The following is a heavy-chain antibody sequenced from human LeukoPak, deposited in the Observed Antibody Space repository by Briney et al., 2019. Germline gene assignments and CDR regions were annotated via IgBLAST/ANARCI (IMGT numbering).Heavy chain of an antibody. V-gene: IGHV1-46*01. CDR3: ARDPPSYGPRFYFDH. CDR1: GYTFTSNY. Sequence: ASVKVSCKASGYTFTSNYIHWVRQAPGQGLEWMGMIYPRDGSTSYAQKFQGRVTITADESTSTAYMELSSLRSEDTAVYYCARDPPSYGPRFYFDHWGQGTLVTVSS. D-gene: IGHD5-18*01. CDR2: IYPRDGST. J-gene: IGHJ4*02.